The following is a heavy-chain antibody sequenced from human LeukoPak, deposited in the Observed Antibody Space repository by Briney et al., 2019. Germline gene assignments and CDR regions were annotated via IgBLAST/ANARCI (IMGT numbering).Heavy chain of an antibody. D-gene: IGHD6-19*01. CDR3: ARRIAVAGGYFDH. J-gene: IGHJ4*02. CDR1: GGSMRSYY. Sequence: SETLTVTCTVSGGSMRSYYWSWIRQPPGKGLEWIGYIYYSGSTSYNPSLKSRLTISVDTSKNQFSLKVSSVTAADTAVYYCARRIAVAGGYFDHWGQGSLVTVSS. CDR2: IYYSGST. V-gene: IGHV4-59*08.